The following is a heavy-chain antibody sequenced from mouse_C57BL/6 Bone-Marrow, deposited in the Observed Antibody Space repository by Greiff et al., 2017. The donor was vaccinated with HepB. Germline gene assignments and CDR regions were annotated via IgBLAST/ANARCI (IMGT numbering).Heavy chain of an antibody. J-gene: IGHJ4*01. Sequence: QVQLKESGPGLVAPSQSLSITCTVSGFSLTSYGVHWVRQPPGKGLEWLVVIWSDGSTTYNSALKSRLSISKDNSKSQVFLKMNSLQTDDTAMYYCARHRDYYGSSYDYAMDYWGQGTSVTVSS. V-gene: IGHV2-6-1*01. D-gene: IGHD1-1*01. CDR1: GFSLTSYG. CDR3: ARHRDYYGSSYDYAMDY. CDR2: IWSDGST.